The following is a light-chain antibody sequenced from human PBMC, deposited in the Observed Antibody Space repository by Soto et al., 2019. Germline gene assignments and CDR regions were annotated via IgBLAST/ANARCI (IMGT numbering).Light chain of an antibody. CDR3: VQSIQLPIT. Sequence: EIVMTQTPLSLSVTPGQPASISCKSSQSLLHVDGKTYLFWFLQKPGQPPQLLIYGVSNRFSGVPYRFSCIGSRSDFTLKIRRVEAEDVGLYYCVQSIQLPITFGQGTRLEIK. CDR1: QSLLHVDGKTY. J-gene: IGKJ5*01. V-gene: IGKV2D-29*01. CDR2: GVS.